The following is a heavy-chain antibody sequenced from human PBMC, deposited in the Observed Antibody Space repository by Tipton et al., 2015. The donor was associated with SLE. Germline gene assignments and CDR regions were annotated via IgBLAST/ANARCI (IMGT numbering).Heavy chain of an antibody. D-gene: IGHD1-7*01. CDR2: INHSGST. Sequence: TLSLTCAVYGGSFSGYYWSWIRQPPGKGLEWIGEINHSGSTNYNPSLKSRVTISVDTSKNQFSLKLSSVTAADTAVYYCARVGLTGTIDYWGQGTLVTVSS. V-gene: IGHV4-34*01. CDR1: GGSFSGYY. CDR3: ARVGLTGTIDY. J-gene: IGHJ4*02.